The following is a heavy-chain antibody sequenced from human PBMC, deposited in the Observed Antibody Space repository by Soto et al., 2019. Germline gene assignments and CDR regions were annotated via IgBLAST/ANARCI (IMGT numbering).Heavy chain of an antibody. CDR2: VYYSGST. Sequence: SETLSLTCTVSGGSISSSIYYGGWIRQPPGMGLEWIGSVYYSGSTYYNPSLKSRVTISVDTSKNQFSLNLSSVTAADTAVYYCARIVVVVAPAPPYFDYWGQGTLVTVSS. CDR1: GGSISSSIYY. CDR3: ARIVVVVAPAPPYFDY. D-gene: IGHD2-15*01. J-gene: IGHJ4*02. V-gene: IGHV4-39*01.